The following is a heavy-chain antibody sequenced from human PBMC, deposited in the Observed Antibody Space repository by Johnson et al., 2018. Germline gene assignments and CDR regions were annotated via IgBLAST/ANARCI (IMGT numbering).Heavy chain of an antibody. CDR2: IRSKTFGGTT. CDR3: TRDADWWSGGVDV. V-gene: IGHV3-49*05. Sequence: VQLVESGGGLVKPGRSLRLSCTASGFIFGDFAMNWFRQAPGKGLEWVSFIRSKTFGGTTKYAASVKGRFSISRDDSKSIAYLQMKSLKTEDTAVYFCTRDADWWSGGVDVWGQGTTVTVSS. CDR1: GFIFGDFA. J-gene: IGHJ6*02. D-gene: IGHD2-15*01.